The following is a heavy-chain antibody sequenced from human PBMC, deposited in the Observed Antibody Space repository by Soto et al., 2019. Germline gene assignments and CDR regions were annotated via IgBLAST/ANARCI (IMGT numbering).Heavy chain of an antibody. V-gene: IGHV3-23*01. Sequence: EVQLLESGGALVQPGGSLRLSCAGSGFTFSNYGMTWVRQAPGRGLEWVSSVSGDGNTAYYADSVRGRFTISRDNSKDTLFVEMISLRGDDTAVYCCAKESSVPTLGEFWYFDLWGRGTQVTVSS. CDR2: VSGDGNTA. CDR1: GFTFSNYG. J-gene: IGHJ2*01. CDR3: AKESSVPTLGEFWYFDL. D-gene: IGHD3-10*01.